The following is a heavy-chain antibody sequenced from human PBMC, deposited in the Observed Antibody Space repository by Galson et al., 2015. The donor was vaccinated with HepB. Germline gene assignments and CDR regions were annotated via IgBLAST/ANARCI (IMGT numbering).Heavy chain of an antibody. V-gene: IGHV3-23*01. CDR1: GFTFSSYA. CDR2: ISGSGGST. D-gene: IGHD3-16*01. CDR3: AKDWVKGERYRFDY. J-gene: IGHJ4*02. Sequence: SLRLSCAASGFTFSSYAMSWVRQAPGKGLEWVSAISGSGGSTYYADSVKGQFTISRYNSKNTLYLQMNSLRAEDTAVYYCAKDWVKGERYRFDYWGQGTLVTVSS.